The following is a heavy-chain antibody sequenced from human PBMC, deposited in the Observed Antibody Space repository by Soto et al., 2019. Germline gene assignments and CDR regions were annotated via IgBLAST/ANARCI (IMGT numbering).Heavy chain of an antibody. CDR2: FVPEDGET. J-gene: IGHJ6*02. CDR1: GYTLTELS. CDR3: AAGSPGGDYYYYYGMDV. Sequence: ASVKVSCKVSGYTLTELSMHWVRQAPGKGLEWMGGFVPEDGETIYAQKFQGRVTMTEDTSTDTAYMELSSLRSEDTAVYYCAAGSPGGDYYYYYGMDVWGQGTTVTVSS. V-gene: IGHV1-24*01. D-gene: IGHD1-26*01.